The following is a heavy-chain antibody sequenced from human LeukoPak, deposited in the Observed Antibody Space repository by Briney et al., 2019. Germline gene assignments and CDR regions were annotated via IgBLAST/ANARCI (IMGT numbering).Heavy chain of an antibody. Sequence: SSETLSLTCAVYGGSFSGYYWSWIRQPPGKGLEWIGEINHSGSTNYNPSLKSRVTMSVDTSKNQFSLKLSSVTAADTAVYYCARGRGNSSRWGQGTLVTVSS. CDR3: ARGRGNSSR. D-gene: IGHD5-12*01. CDR2: INHSGST. J-gene: IGHJ4*02. CDR1: GGSFSGYY. V-gene: IGHV4-34*01.